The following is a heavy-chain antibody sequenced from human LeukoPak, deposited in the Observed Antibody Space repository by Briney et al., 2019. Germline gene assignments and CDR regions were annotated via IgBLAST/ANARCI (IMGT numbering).Heavy chain of an antibody. CDR3: ARDQGDYYDSSGYYYDLDY. J-gene: IGHJ4*02. D-gene: IGHD3-22*01. CDR2: ISAYNGNT. V-gene: IGHV1-18*01. Sequence: ASVKVSCKASGYTFTSSGISWVRQAPGQGLEWMGWISAYNGNTNYAQKLQGRVTMTTDTSTSTAYMELRSLRSDDTAVYYCARDQGDYYDSSGYYYDLDYWGQGTLVTVSS. CDR1: GYTFTSSG.